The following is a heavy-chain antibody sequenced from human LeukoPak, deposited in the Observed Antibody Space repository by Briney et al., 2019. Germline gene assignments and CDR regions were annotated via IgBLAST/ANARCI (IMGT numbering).Heavy chain of an antibody. CDR2: INHSGST. CDR1: VGSFIGYY. V-gene: IGHV4-34*01. Sequence: SETLSLTCAVYVGSFIGYYWSWIRQPPGKGLEWIGEINHSGSTNYNPSLKSRVTISVDTSKNQFSLKLSSVTAADTAVYYCARRNAAGKTIFGVALGYFDYWGQGTLVTVSS. CDR3: ARRNAAGKTIFGVALGYFDY. D-gene: IGHD3-3*01. J-gene: IGHJ4*02.